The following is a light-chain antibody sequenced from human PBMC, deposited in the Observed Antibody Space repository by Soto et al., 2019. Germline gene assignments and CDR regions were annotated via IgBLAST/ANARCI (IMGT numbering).Light chain of an antibody. V-gene: IGKV3-20*01. CDR3: QQYGSSSLT. CDR2: GAS. Sequence: EIVLTQSPGTLSLSAGERATLSCMASQSVSSSYLAWYQQKPGQAPRLLIYGASSRATGIPDRFSGSGSGTDFTLTISRLEPEDFAVYYCQQYGSSSLTFGGGTKVEIK. J-gene: IGKJ4*01. CDR1: QSVSSSY.